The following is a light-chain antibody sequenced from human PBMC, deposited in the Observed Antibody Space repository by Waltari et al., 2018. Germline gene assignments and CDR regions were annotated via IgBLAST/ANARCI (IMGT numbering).Light chain of an antibody. CDR2: EDY. CDR3: QSYDNDNVV. V-gene: IGLV6-57*02. J-gene: IGLJ3*02. Sequence: NFILTQTHSVSASPGKTVTISFTSSSGSIGSSYVPWYPQRPGSAPTTVIYEDYQRPSGVPERFSGSIDSSSNSAYVTISGLKPEDEADYYCQSYDNDNVVFGGGTRLTVL. CDR1: SGSIGSSY.